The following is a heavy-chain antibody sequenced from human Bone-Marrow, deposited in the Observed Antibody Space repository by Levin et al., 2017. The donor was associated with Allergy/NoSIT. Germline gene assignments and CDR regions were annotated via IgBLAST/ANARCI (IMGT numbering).Heavy chain of an antibody. CDR2: IRSKAYGATT. Sequence: SCTASGFTFGDFAMTWIRQAPGKGLEWVGFIRSKAYGATTEYAASVKGRFTISRDDSKSLAYLQMNSLKTEDTAVYYCSRIGLGHYYGSGSYSDYWGQGTLVTVSS. CDR3: SRIGLGHYYGSGSYSDY. V-gene: IGHV3-49*03. D-gene: IGHD3-10*01. CDR1: GFTFGDFA. J-gene: IGHJ4*02.